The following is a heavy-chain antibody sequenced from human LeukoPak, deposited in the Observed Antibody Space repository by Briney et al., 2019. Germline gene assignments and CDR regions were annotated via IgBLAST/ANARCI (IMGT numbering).Heavy chain of an antibody. V-gene: IGHV3-30*02. CDR2: IRYDGGNK. CDR3: AKENDIVVVYYFDY. Sequence: GGSLRLSCAASGFTFSSYGMHWVRQAPGKGLEWVAFIRYDGGNKYYADSVKGRFTISRDNSKNTLYLQMNSLRAEDTAVYYCAKENDIVVVYYFDYWGQGTLVTVSS. CDR1: GFTFSSYG. J-gene: IGHJ4*02. D-gene: IGHD2-2*01.